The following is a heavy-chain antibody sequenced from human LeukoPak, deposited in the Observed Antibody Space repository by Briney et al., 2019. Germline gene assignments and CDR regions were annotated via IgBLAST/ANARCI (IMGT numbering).Heavy chain of an antibody. CDR1: GFTFSSYS. V-gene: IGHV3-21*01. CDR2: ISSSSSYI. D-gene: IGHD3-16*01. J-gene: IGHJ3*01. Sequence: GGSLRLSCAASGFTFSSYSMNWVRQAPGKGLEWVSSISSSSSYIYYADSVKGRFTISRDNAKNSLYLQMNSLRADDTAVYYCARDRLGWGHDAFDFWGQGTMVTVSS. CDR3: ARDRLGWGHDAFDF.